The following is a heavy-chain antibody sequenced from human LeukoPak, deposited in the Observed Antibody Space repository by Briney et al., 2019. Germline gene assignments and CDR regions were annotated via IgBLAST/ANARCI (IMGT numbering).Heavy chain of an antibody. Sequence: ASVKVSCKASGYTFTGYYMHWVRQAPGQGLEWMGWMNPNSGNTGYAQKFQGRVTMTRNTSISTAYMELSSLRSEDTAVYYCARAHYDSSGQYYFDYWGQGTLVTVSS. CDR2: MNPNSGNT. V-gene: IGHV1-8*02. CDR1: GYTFTGYY. J-gene: IGHJ4*02. CDR3: ARAHYDSSGQYYFDY. D-gene: IGHD3-22*01.